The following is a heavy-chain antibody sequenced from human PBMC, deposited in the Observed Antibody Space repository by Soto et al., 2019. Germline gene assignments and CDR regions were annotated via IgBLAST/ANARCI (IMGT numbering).Heavy chain of an antibody. V-gene: IGHV1-18*01. J-gene: IGHJ4*02. D-gene: IGHD3-10*01. CDR2: ISAYNGNT. Sequence: ASVKVSCKASGYTFTSYGISWVRQAPGQGLEWMGWISAYNGNTNYAQKLQGRVTMTTDTSTSTAYMELRSLRSDDTAVYYCATEAGVRFGVPGMVFYYWGQGTLVIVSS. CDR3: ATEAGVRFGVPGMVFYY. CDR1: GYTFTSYG.